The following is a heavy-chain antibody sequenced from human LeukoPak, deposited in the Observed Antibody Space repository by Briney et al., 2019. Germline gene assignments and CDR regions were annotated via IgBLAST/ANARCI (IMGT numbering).Heavy chain of an antibody. D-gene: IGHD3-16*02. J-gene: IGHJ4*02. CDR2: ISGSGGST. V-gene: IGHV3-23*01. CDR1: GFTVSSNY. CDR3: AKGDDYVWGSYRYTGKNFDY. Sequence: GGSLRLSCAASGFTVSSNYMSWVRQAPGKGLEWVSGISGSGGSTYYADSVKGRFTISRDNSANTLYLQMNSLRAEDTAVYYCAKGDDYVWGSYRYTGKNFDYWGQGTLVTVSS.